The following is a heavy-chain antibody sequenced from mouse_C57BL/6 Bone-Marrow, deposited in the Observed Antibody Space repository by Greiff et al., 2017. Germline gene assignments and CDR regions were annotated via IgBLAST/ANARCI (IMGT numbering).Heavy chain of an antibody. CDR2: IHPNSGST. D-gene: IGHD1-2*01. J-gene: IGHJ2*01. Sequence: VQLQQPGAELVKPGASVKLSCKASGYTFTSYWMHWVKQRPGQGLEWIGMIHPNSGSTNYNEKFKSKATLTVDKSSSTAYMRLSSLTSEDSAVYYCARPITTRDYFDYWGQGTTLTVSS. CDR3: ARPITTRDYFDY. V-gene: IGHV1-64*01. CDR1: GYTFTSYW.